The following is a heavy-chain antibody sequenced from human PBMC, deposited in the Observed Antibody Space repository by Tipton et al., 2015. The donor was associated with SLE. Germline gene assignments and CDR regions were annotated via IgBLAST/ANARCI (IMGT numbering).Heavy chain of an antibody. CDR2: IYYSGTAN. CDR1: GDSITRSSFY. Sequence: TLSLTCTVSGDSITRSSFYWGWIRQPPGKGLEWIGSIYYSGTANYENPSLKSRVTISIDTSNNQFSLRLTSVTAADTAVYFCARVGDYYNSGSRVFVHLGQGILVTVSS. J-gene: IGHJ4*02. D-gene: IGHD3-10*01. CDR3: ARVGDYYNSGSRVFVH. V-gene: IGHV4-39*07.